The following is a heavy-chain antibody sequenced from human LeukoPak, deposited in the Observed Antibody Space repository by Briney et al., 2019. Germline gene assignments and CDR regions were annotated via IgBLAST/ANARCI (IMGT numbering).Heavy chain of an antibody. CDR2: ILYTGTT. CDR3: AMYTTGRGGHGY. D-gene: IGHD2/OR15-2a*01. Sequence: SETLSLACTVSGDSISDRHWSWIRQPPGKGLEWIGYILYTGTTNYNPSLKSRVTISVDTSRNQFSLKLSSVTAADTAVYYCAMYTTGRGGHGYWGQGTLITVSA. V-gene: IGHV4-59*11. J-gene: IGHJ4*02. CDR1: GDSISDRH.